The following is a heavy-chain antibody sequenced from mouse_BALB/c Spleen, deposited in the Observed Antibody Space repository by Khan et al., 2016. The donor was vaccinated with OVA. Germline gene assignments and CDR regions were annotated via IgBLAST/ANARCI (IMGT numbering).Heavy chain of an antibody. V-gene: IGHV1-63*02. D-gene: IGHD3-1*01. J-gene: IGHJ2*01. CDR3: ARRGAARAKWDYFDY. CDR2: IYPGGGYT. Sequence: QVQLKQSGTELARPGTSVKMSCKAAGYTFSNYWIGWVKQRPGHGLEWIGDIYPGGGYTNYNENFKGKATLTADTSSSTAYMQLSSLASEDSAIYYGARRGAARAKWDYFDYWGQGTTLTVSS. CDR1: GYTFSNYW.